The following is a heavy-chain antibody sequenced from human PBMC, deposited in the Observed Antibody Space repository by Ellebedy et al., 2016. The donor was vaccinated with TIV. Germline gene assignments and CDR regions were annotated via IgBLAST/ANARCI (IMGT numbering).Heavy chain of an antibody. Sequence: GESLKISCAASGFTFSSYSMNWVRQAPGKGLKWVSYIGNSDTKYYADSVRGRFTISRDKAKKSVYLQMNSLRVEDTGVYYCARNAMIWIFDSWGQGTLVTVSS. D-gene: IGHD3-22*01. V-gene: IGHV3-48*01. CDR1: GFTFSSYS. CDR2: IGNSDTK. CDR3: ARNAMIWIFDS. J-gene: IGHJ4*02.